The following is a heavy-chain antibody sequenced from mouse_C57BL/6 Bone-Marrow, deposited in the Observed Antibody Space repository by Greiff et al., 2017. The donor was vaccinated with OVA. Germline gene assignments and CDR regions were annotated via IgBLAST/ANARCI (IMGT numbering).Heavy chain of an antibody. Sequence: EVQLQQSGPELVKPGASVKMSCKASGYTFTDYNMHWVKQSHGKSLEWIGYINPNNGGTSYNQKFKGKATLTVNKSSSTAYMELRSLTSEDSAVYYCASDIYYDYAWFAYWGQGTLVTVSA. V-gene: IGHV1-22*01. D-gene: IGHD2-4*01. J-gene: IGHJ3*01. CDR2: INPNNGGT. CDR1: GYTFTDYN. CDR3: ASDIYYDYAWFAY.